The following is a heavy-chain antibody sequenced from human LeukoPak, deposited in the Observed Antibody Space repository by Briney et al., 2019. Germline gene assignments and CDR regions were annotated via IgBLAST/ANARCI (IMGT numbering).Heavy chain of an antibody. J-gene: IGHJ5*02. Sequence: GGSLRLSCAASGFTFSNYAMSWVRQAPGKGLEWVSGISGSDESTYHADSVKGRFTISRDNFKNTLYLQMNSLRAEDTAIYFCAKSPNMVQGARGDWFDPWGQGTLVTVPS. CDR3: AKSPNMVQGARGDWFDP. CDR2: ISGSDEST. V-gene: IGHV3-23*01. D-gene: IGHD3-10*01. CDR1: GFTFSNYA.